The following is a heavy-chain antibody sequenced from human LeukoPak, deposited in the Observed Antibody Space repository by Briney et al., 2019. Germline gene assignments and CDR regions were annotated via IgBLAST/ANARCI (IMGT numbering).Heavy chain of an antibody. CDR3: AKWASYYSTYSIDY. Sequence: GGSLRLSCAASGFTFSSFSMAWVRQAPGKGLEWVSGISGSGSNTYYADSVKGRFTISRDDSKNTVYLQMNSLRAEDTAVYYCAKWASYYSTYSIDYWGQGTLVTVSS. CDR1: GFTFSSFS. V-gene: IGHV3-23*01. J-gene: IGHJ4*02. CDR2: ISGSGSNT. D-gene: IGHD3-10*01.